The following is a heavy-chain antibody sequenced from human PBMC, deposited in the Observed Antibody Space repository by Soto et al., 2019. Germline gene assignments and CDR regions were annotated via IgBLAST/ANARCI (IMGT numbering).Heavy chain of an antibody. CDR2: IYYSGST. D-gene: IGHD1-26*01. V-gene: IGHV4-39*01. CDR3: ARHQATYSWFDP. Sequence: SETLSLTCTVSGGSISSSSYYWGWIRQPPGKGLEWIGSIYYSGSTYYNPSLKSRVTISVDTSKNQFSLKLSSVTAADTAVYYCARHQATYSWFDPWGQGTLVTVSS. J-gene: IGHJ5*02. CDR1: GGSISSSSYY.